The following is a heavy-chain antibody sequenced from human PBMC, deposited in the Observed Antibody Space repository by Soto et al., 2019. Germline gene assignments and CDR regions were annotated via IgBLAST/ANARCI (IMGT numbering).Heavy chain of an antibody. V-gene: IGHV3-30*18. J-gene: IGHJ4*02. CDR3: AKDWGLYSSSPIYYFYY. CDR1: GFTFSSYG. CDR2: ISYDGSNK. Sequence: QVQLVESGGGVVQPGRSLRLSCAASGFTFSSYGLHWVLQAPGKGLEWVAVISYDGSNKYYADSVKGRFTIYRDNSKNTLYLQMNSLRAEETAVYYRAKDWGLYSSSPIYYFYYGGQGTLVTVSS. D-gene: IGHD6-6*01.